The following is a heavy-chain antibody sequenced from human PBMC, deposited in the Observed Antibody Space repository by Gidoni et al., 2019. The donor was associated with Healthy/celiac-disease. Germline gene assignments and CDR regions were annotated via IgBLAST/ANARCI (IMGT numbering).Heavy chain of an antibody. CDR1: GYSICSGYY. V-gene: IGHV4-38-2*02. CDR3: ARSSIPRDSSGYPFDY. J-gene: IGHJ4*02. D-gene: IGHD3-22*01. Sequence: QVQLQESGPGLVKPSETLSLTCTVSGYSICSGYYWGWIRQPPGKGLEWIGSIYHSGSTYYNPSLKSRVTISVDTSKNQFSLKLSSVTAADTAVYYCARSSIPRDSSGYPFDYWGQGTLVTVSS. CDR2: IYHSGST.